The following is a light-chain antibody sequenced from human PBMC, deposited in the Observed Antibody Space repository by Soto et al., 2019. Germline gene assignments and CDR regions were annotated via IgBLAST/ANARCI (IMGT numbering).Light chain of an antibody. CDR1: QSVSSY. Sequence: EIVLTQSPATLSLSPGERATLSCRASQSVSSYLAWYQQKPGQAPRLLFYDASNRATGIPARFTAGESGTDFTLTISSLEPEDFAVYYCHQRSNWPSFGPGTKLEIK. J-gene: IGKJ2*01. CDR2: DAS. V-gene: IGKV3-11*01. CDR3: HQRSNWPS.